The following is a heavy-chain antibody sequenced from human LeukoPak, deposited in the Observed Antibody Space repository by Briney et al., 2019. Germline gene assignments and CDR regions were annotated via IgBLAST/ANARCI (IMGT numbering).Heavy chain of an antibody. J-gene: IGHJ6*02. CDR2: IYSGGST. V-gene: IGHV3-66*01. CDR3: ARDQVLYGGQYYYYYYGMDV. CDR1: GFTVSSNY. Sequence: PGGSLRLSCAASGFTVSSNYMSWVRQAPGKGLEWVSVIYSGGSTYYADSVKGRFTISRDNSKSTLYLQMNSLRAEDTAVYYCARDQVLYGGQYYYYYYGMDVWGQGTTVTVSS. D-gene: IGHD4-23*01.